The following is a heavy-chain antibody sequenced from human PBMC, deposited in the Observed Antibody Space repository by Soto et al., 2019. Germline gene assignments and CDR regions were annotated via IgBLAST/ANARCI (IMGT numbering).Heavy chain of an antibody. CDR2: IYWDDDK. D-gene: IGHD1-1*01. CDR3: AHSGTTDDFDI. CDR1: GFSLSTNGVG. J-gene: IGHJ3*02. V-gene: IGHV2-5*02. Sequence: QITLKESGPTLVKPTQTLTLTCTFSGFSLSTNGVGVGWIRQPPGKALDWLALIYWDDDKRYSPSLKSRLTITKDTSKNQVVLTMTYMDPVDTATYYCAHSGTTDDFDIWGQGTMVTVSS.